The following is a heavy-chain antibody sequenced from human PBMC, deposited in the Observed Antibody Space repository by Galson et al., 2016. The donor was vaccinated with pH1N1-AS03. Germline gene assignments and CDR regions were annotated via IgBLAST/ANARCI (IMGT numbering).Heavy chain of an antibody. CDR2: ISYHGDNK. V-gene: IGHV3-30-3*01. D-gene: IGHD1-26*01. Sequence: SCAASGFTFSSHSMHWARQAPDEGLEWVAGISYHGDNKFYAHSVKGRFTISRDSLQNTLDLQMNSLSAEGSAVYFCARETIRAGEFDLWGRGTVVTVSS. CDR1: GFTFSSHS. J-gene: IGHJ3*01. CDR3: ARETIRAGEFDL.